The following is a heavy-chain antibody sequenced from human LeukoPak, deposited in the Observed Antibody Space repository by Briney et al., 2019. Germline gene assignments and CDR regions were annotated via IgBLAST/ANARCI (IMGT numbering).Heavy chain of an antibody. V-gene: IGHV4-59*08. CDR3: ARHPYLDTSGYIIDV. CDR1: GGSITYYY. CDR2: IYYGGST. J-gene: IGHJ3*01. D-gene: IGHD3-22*01. Sequence: SETLSLTCSVSGGSITYYYWSWIRQPPGKGLEWIGYIYYGGSTNYNPSLKSRVTISLDTSKNQFSLKLSSVTAADTAVYYCARHPYLDTSGYIIDVWGQGTMVTVSS.